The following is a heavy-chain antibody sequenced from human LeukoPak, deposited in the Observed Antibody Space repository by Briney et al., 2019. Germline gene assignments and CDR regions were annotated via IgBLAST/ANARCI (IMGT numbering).Heavy chain of an antibody. CDR2: IYYSGST. V-gene: IGHV4-59*08. J-gene: IGHJ4*02. Sequence: SETLSLTCTVSGYSISSGYYWSWIRQPPGKGLEWIGYIYYSGSTNYNPSLKSRVTISADTSKNQFSLKLSSVTAADTAVYYCARQEGTSLDLDYWGQGTLVTVSS. D-gene: IGHD1-1*01. CDR1: GYSISSGYY. CDR3: ARQEGTSLDLDY.